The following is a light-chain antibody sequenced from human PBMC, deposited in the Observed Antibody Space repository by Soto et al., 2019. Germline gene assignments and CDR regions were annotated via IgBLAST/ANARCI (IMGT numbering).Light chain of an antibody. J-gene: IGKJ4*01. CDR2: GGI. V-gene: IGKV3-15*01. CDR1: QSVSRN. Sequence: EIVMTQSPATLSVSPGNSATLSCRASQSVSRNVAWYQQKPGQAPRLLIYGGIVMATGIPERFSGSGAGTAVTLIIDSLRCVDSAVYSCQQYENRPPPLTFGGGTKVEIK. CDR3: QQYENRPPPLT.